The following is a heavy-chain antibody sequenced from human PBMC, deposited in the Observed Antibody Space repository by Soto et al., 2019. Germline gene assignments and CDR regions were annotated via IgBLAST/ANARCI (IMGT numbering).Heavy chain of an antibody. CDR2: IYYSGST. D-gene: IGHD5-12*01. CDR3: ARQPNSGYDSFPYYYYGMDV. J-gene: IGHJ6*02. V-gene: IGHV4-39*01. CDR1: GGSISSSSYY. Sequence: LSLTCTVSGGSISSSSYYWGWIRQPPGKGLEWIGSIYYSGSTYYNPSLKSRVTISVDTSKNQFSLKLSSVTAADTAVYYCARQPNSGYDSFPYYYYGMDVWGQGTTVTV.